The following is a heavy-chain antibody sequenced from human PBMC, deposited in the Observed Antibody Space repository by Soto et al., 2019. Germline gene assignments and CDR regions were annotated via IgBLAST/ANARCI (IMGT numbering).Heavy chain of an antibody. Sequence: GASVKGSFKASGYTFTGYYIHWVRQGPGQGLECMGWINPNSGGTNYAQKFQGRVTMTRDTSISTAYMGLSRLRSDDTAVYYCARVRRISARPSSYYYYYGIDVWGRGTTVTVS. D-gene: IGHD6-6*01. V-gene: IGHV1-2*02. CDR1: GYTFTGYY. CDR2: INPNSGGT. CDR3: ARVRRISARPSSYYYYYGIDV. J-gene: IGHJ6*02.